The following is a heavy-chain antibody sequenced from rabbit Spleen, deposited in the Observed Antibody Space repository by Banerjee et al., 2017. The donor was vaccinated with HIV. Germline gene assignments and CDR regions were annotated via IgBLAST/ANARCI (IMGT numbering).Heavy chain of an antibody. CDR3: ARDLPGIIGWNFNL. CDR2: MNTYTTKP. CDR1: GFSFSSSDY. Sequence: QSLEESGGDLVKPGASLTLTCTASGFSFSSSDYMCWVRQAPGKGLVWIGCMNTYTTKPVYASWAKGRFTMSKTSSTTVTLQMTSLTAADTATYFCARDLPGIIGWNFNLWGPGTLVTVS. V-gene: IGHV1S40*01. D-gene: IGHD1-1*01. J-gene: IGHJ4*01.